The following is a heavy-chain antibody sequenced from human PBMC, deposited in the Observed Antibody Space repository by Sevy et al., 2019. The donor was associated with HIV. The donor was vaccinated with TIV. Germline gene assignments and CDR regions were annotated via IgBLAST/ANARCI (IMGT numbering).Heavy chain of an antibody. CDR2: ISSDGSYR. Sequence: GGSLTLSCAASGFTFGTYDMHWVRHAPGKGLEWVAIISSDGSYRYYADSVRGRFSMSRDNSKNTMYLQISGLLIEDTAVYYCAKNRPPGGSLFSRHGMDVWGRGTTVTVSS. V-gene: IGHV3-30*18. CDR3: AKNRPPGGSLFSRHGMDV. D-gene: IGHD3-16*01. J-gene: IGHJ6*02. CDR1: GFTFGTYD.